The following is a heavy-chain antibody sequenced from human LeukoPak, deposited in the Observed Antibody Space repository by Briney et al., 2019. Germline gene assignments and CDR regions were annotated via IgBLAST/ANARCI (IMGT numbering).Heavy chain of an antibody. CDR3: VQRGVGDNSRLGNREVWDSIDY. CDR1: GSTFSVYA. D-gene: IGHD3-10*01. V-gene: IGHV3-23*01. CDR2: INGVGDST. Sequence: GGSLRLSCTASGSTFSVYAMTWVRQPPAKGLDWVAGINGVGDSTHYAESVKGRFIISRDNPKNTLYLQMNRVRADDTAVYYCVQRGVGDNSRLGNREVWDSIDYWGQGALVTVSS. J-gene: IGHJ4*02.